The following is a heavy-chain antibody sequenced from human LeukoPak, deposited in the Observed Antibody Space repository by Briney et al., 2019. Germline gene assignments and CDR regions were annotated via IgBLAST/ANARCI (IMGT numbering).Heavy chain of an antibody. CDR2: MTSDGRT. CDR3: ANVGVAAASPPFYLDV. CDR1: GFTFSNYA. Sequence: GGSLTLSCAASGFTFSNYAMVWVRQAPGEGPDWVSAMTSDGRTFYAASVRGRVSISGDNSKNTLYLQMNSLGAEDTAKYFCANVGVAAASPPFYLDVWGKGTSVTVSS. V-gene: IGHV3-23*01. J-gene: IGHJ6*03. D-gene: IGHD2-2*01.